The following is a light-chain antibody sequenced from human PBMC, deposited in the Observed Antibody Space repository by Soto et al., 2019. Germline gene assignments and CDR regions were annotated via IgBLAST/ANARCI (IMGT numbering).Light chain of an antibody. Sequence: PVDRATLSCRASQTISNSLAWYQQKPGQAPRLLISEASNRAAGVPSRPSGGGSGTEFTLTISSLQPDDFATYYCQQYSTYPLTFGGGTKVDIK. V-gene: IGKV3D-15*01. J-gene: IGKJ4*01. CDR3: QQYSTYPLT. CDR2: EAS. CDR1: QTISNS.